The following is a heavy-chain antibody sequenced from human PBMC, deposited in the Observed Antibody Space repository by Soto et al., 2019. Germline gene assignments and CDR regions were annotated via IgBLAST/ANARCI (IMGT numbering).Heavy chain of an antibody. CDR3: ASSPSDTYYYDSSGYPNWFDP. Sequence: SETLSLTSPVSGGSISSYDWSWIRQPPGKGLEWIGYIYYSGSTNYNPSLKSRVTISVDTSKNQFSLKLSSVTAADTAVYYCASSPSDTYYYDSSGYPNWFDPWGQGTLVTVSS. D-gene: IGHD3-22*01. J-gene: IGHJ5*02. V-gene: IGHV4-59*08. CDR1: GGSISSYD. CDR2: IYYSGST.